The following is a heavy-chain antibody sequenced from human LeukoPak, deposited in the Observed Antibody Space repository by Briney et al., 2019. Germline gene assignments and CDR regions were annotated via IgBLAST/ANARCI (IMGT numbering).Heavy chain of an antibody. CDR3: ARGPMVRGVIITGDFDY. CDR1: GGSISSYY. V-gene: IGHV4-59*01. Sequence: PSETLSLTCTVSGGSISSYYWSWIRQPPGKGLEWIGYIYYSGSTNYNPSLKSRVTISVDTSKNQFSLKLSSVTAADTAVYYCARGPMVRGVIITGDFDYWGQGTLATVSS. D-gene: IGHD3-10*01. J-gene: IGHJ4*02. CDR2: IYYSGST.